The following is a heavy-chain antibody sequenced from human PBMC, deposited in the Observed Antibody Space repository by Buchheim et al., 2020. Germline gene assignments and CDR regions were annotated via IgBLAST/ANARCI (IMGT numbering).Heavy chain of an antibody. J-gene: IGHJ5*02. V-gene: IGHV4-39*07. CDR3: ARGSSSSVWFDP. CDR2: IYYSGST. CDR1: GGSISSSSYY. Sequence: QLQLQESGPGLVKPSETLSLTCTVSGGSISSSSYYWGWIRQPPGKGLEWIGYIYYSGSTYYNPSLKSRVTISVDTSKNQFSLKLSSVTAADTAVYDCARGSSSSVWFDPGGQGTL. D-gene: IGHD6-6*01.